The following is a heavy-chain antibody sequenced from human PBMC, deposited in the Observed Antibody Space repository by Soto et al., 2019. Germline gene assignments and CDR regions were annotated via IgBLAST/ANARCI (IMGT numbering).Heavy chain of an antibody. J-gene: IGHJ6*02. Sequence: SETLSLTCTVSGGSISSYYWSWIRQPPGKGLEWIGYIYYSGSTNYNPSLKSRVTISVDTSKNQFSPKLSSVTAADTAVYYCARVRSERDYYYYYYGMDVWGQGTTVTVSS. D-gene: IGHD4-17*01. V-gene: IGHV4-59*01. CDR2: IYYSGST. CDR1: GGSISSYY. CDR3: ARVRSERDYYYYYYGMDV.